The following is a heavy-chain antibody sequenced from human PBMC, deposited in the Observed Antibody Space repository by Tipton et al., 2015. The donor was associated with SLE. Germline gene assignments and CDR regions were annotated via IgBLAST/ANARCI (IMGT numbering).Heavy chain of an antibody. Sequence: TLSLTCTVSGGSISSSNYYWGWIRQPPGKGLEWIGNVYYTGSTYYNPSLKSRVTISVDTSKNHFSLKLKSVTAADTAVYYCARLHLWGVIPDYWGQGTLVTVSS. CDR3: ARLHLWGVIPDY. CDR1: GGSISSSNYY. CDR2: VYYTGST. J-gene: IGHJ4*02. V-gene: IGHV4-39*02. D-gene: IGHD3-10*01.